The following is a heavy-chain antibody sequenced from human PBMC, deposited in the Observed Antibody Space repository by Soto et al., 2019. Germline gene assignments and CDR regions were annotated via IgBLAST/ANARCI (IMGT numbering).Heavy chain of an antibody. CDR2: INPSGGST. V-gene: IGHV1-46*01. J-gene: IGHJ4*02. Sequence: ASVKVSCKASGHTFTSYYMHWVRQAPGQGLEWMGIINPSGGSTSYAQKFQGRVTMTRDTSTSTVYMELSSLRSEDTAVYYCARTTTYYYGSGGQRYFDYWGQGTLVTVSS. CDR3: ARTTTYYYGSGGQRYFDY. D-gene: IGHD3-10*01. CDR1: GHTFTSYY.